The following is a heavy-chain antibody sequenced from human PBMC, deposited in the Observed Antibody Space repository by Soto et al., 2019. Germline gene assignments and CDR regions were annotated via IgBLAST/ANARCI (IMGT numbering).Heavy chain of an antibody. CDR1: GFIFSNYG. V-gene: IGHV3-30*03. Sequence: QVQLVESGGGVVQPGRSLRLSCVGSGFIFSNYGMHWVRQAPGKGLEWVAFISYDGSDIFYADSVKGRFTISRDNSKSTLFLHMNRPTAEDTAIYFCAIVRVADSSLDHWGQGTLVTVSS. D-gene: IGHD3-10*02. CDR3: AIVRVADSSLDH. J-gene: IGHJ4*02. CDR2: ISYDGSDI.